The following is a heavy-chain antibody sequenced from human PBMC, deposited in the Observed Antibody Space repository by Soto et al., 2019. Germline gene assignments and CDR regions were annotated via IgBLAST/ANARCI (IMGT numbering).Heavy chain of an antibody. CDR3: ARGDSTDCSNGVCSFFYNHDMDV. J-gene: IGHJ6*02. CDR2: INPKSGGT. D-gene: IGHD2-8*01. Sequence: GASVKVSFKASGYIFTDYHIHWVRQAPGQGLEWLGRINPKSGGTSTAQKFQGWVTMTTDTSISTASMELTRLTSDDTAIYYCARGDSTDCSNGVCSFFYNHDMDVWG. CDR1: GYIFTDYH. V-gene: IGHV1-2*04.